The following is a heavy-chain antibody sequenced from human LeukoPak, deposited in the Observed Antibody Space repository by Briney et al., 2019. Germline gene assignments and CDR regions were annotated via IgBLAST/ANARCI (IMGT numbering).Heavy chain of an antibody. CDR1: GFTFSTYG. Sequence: GGSLRLSCAASGFTFSTYGMHWVRQAPGKGLEWVAFIQYDGSNKYYADSVKGRFAISRDNSKNALYLQMNSLRAEDTAMYYCAKDQQLEPFHYWGQGTLVTVSS. CDR2: IQYDGSNK. V-gene: IGHV3-30*02. J-gene: IGHJ4*02. CDR3: AKDQQLEPFHY. D-gene: IGHD1-1*01.